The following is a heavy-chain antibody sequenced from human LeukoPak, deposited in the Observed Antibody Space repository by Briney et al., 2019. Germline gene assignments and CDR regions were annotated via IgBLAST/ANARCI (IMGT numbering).Heavy chain of an antibody. CDR1: GFTFSSYS. V-gene: IGHV3-48*04. Sequence: PGGSLRLSCAASGFTFSSYSMNWVRQAPGKGLEWVSYICSSSTIYYADSVKGRFTISRDNAKNSLYLQMNSLRAEDTAVYYCARASITMIVVDYWGQGTLVTVSS. J-gene: IGHJ4*02. CDR3: ARASITMIVVDY. CDR2: ICSSSTI. D-gene: IGHD3-22*01.